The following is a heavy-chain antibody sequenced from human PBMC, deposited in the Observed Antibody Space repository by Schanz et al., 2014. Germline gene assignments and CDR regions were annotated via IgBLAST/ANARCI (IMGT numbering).Heavy chain of an antibody. CDR3: AREDCSATSCYFRY. CDR1: GFTFNNLN. V-gene: IGHV3-21*06. Sequence: EVQLVESGGGLVKPGGSLRLSCAASGFTFNNLNMNWVRQAPGKGLEWVSRMIGSGSSVFYADSVKGRFTISRDNLKNTVYLQMNTLRAEDTAVYYCAREDCSATSCYFRYWGQGTLVTVSS. J-gene: IGHJ4*02. D-gene: IGHD2-21*01. CDR2: MIGSGSSV.